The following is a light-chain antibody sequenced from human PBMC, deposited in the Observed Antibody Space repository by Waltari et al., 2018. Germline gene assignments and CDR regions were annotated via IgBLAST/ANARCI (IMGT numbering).Light chain of an antibody. CDR2: GAS. CDR3: QQNSNWPLT. Sequence: IVMTQSPATLSLSPGDRATLPCRASQSVSSSLAWYQQKPGQAPRLLIYGASSRATGIPDRFSGSGSGTEFTLTISSLEPEDVAVYYCQQNSNWPLTFGGGTKVEIK. CDR1: QSVSSS. J-gene: IGKJ4*01. V-gene: IGKV3D-15*01.